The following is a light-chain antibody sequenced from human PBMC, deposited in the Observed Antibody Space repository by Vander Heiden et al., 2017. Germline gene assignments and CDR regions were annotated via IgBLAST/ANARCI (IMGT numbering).Light chain of an antibody. CDR2: RNN. V-gene: IGLV1-47*01. CDR1: SSTIGRNY. CDR3: AAWDDSLSGPV. J-gene: IGLJ3*02. Sequence: QSVLTQPPSVSGPPGPMVPISCSGRSSTIGRNYVYWYQQRPGTAPKLLIYRNNQRPSGVPDRFSGSKSGTSASLAISGLRSEDEADYYCAAWDDSLSGPVFGGGTKLTVL.